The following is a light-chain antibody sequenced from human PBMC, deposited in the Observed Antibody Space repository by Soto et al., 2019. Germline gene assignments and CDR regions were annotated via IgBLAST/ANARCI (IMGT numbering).Light chain of an antibody. CDR2: DTS. V-gene: IGLV7-46*01. CDR3: LLYYSGDRV. J-gene: IGLJ3*02. Sequence: QAVVTQEPSLTVSPGGTVTLTCASSTGAVTSGHYPYWFQQKPGQAPRILIYDTSNKHSWTPARFSGSLLGGKAALTLSGAQPEDEAEYYCLLYYSGDRVFGGGTKVTVL. CDR1: TGAVTSGHY.